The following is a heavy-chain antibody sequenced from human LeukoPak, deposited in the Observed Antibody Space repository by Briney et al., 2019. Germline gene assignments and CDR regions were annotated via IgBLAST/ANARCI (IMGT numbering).Heavy chain of an antibody. J-gene: IGHJ1*01. CDR3: ARDRIGEGSYSAEYFQH. CDR1: GYTFTGYY. CDR2: INPNSGGT. D-gene: IGHD1-26*01. Sequence: ASVKVSCKASGYTFTGYYMHWVRQAPGQGLEWMGWINPNSGGTNYAQKFQGRVTMTRDTSISTVYMELSRLRSDDTAVYYCARDRIGEGSYSAEYFQHWGQGTLVTVSS. V-gene: IGHV1-2*02.